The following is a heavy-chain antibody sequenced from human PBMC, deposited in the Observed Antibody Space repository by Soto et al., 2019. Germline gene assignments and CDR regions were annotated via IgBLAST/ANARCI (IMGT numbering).Heavy chain of an antibody. V-gene: IGHV2-70*01. CDR3: ARTPATVAGTSPFDY. CDR1: GFSHSTKKMC. Sequence: SGPTLVNPTQTLTLNCRFSGFSHSTKKMCVSWIRQPPGKALEWLALIDWDDDKYYSTSLKTRLTISKDTSKNQVVLTMTNMDPVDTATYYCARTPATVAGTSPFDYWGQGTLVTV. CDR2: IDWDDDK. J-gene: IGHJ4*02. D-gene: IGHD6-19*01.